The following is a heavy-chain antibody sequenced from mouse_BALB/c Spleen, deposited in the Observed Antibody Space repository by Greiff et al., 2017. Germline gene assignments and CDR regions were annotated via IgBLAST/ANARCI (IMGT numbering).Heavy chain of an antibody. Sequence: VQLKESGPELVKPGASVKISCKASGYTFTDYNMHWVKQSHGKSLEWIGYIYPYNGGTGYNQKFKSKATLTVDNSSSTAYMELRSLTSEDSAVYYCARHNYYHYAMDYWGQGTSVTVSS. D-gene: IGHD1-3*01. CDR1: GYTFTDYN. CDR2: IYPYNGGT. CDR3: ARHNYYHYAMDY. V-gene: IGHV1S29*02. J-gene: IGHJ4*01.